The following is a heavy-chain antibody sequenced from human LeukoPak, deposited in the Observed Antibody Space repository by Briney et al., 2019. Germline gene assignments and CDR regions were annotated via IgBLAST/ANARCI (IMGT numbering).Heavy chain of an antibody. CDR3: AKAGPGFGFDY. J-gene: IGHJ4*02. V-gene: IGHV3-21*01. Sequence: PGGSLRLSCAASGFTFSSYSMNWVRQAPGKGLEWVSSISSSSSYIYYADSVKGRFIISRDNAKNSLNLQMNSLRAEDTALYYCAKAGPGFGFDYWGQGTLVTVSS. CDR2: ISSSSSYI. D-gene: IGHD3-10*01. CDR1: GFTFSSYS.